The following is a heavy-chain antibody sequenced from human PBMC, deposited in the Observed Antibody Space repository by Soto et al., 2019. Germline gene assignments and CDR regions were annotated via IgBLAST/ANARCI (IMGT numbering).Heavy chain of an antibody. Sequence: QVQLQESGPGLVKPSQTLSLTCTVSGGSISSGDYYWSWIRQPPGKGLEWIGYIYYSGSTYYNPSLKSRVTISVDTSKNQFSLQLSSVTAADTAVYYCAGHCSGGSCYTLGYYYYGMDVWGQGTTVTVSS. D-gene: IGHD2-15*01. CDR2: IYYSGST. CDR1: GGSISSGDYY. V-gene: IGHV4-30-4*01. J-gene: IGHJ6*02. CDR3: AGHCSGGSCYTLGYYYYGMDV.